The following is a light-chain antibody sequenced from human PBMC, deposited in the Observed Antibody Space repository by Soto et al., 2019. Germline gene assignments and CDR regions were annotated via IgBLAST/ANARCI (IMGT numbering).Light chain of an antibody. CDR1: NSNIASNA. J-gene: IGLJ1*01. CDR3: AAWDDTLKSYV. CDR2: YNN. V-gene: IGLV1-44*01. Sequence: QSVLTQPPSASETPGQTVSISCSGSNSNIASNAVNLYQHLPGTAPKLLIYYNNQRPSGVPDRFSGSKSGTSASLAISGLQSEDESDYYCAAWDDTLKSYVFGTGTKVTVL.